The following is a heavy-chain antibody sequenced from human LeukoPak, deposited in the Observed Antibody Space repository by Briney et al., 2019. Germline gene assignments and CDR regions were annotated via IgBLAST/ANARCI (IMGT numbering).Heavy chain of an antibody. V-gene: IGHV1-46*01. CDR1: GYTFTAYY. Sequence: ASVKVSCKASGYTFTAYYMHWVRQAPGQGLEWMGVIDPSGDSTSYAQRFQDRVTMTSDTSTSTVYMELSSLRSEDTAVYYCARGDGDSDSNGVLMWWFDPWGQGTLVTVSS. J-gene: IGHJ5*02. D-gene: IGHD3-22*01. CDR3: ARGDGDSDSNGVLMWWFDP. CDR2: IDPSGDST.